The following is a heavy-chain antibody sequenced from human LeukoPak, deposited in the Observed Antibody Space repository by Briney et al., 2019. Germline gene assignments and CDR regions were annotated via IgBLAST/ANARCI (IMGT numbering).Heavy chain of an antibody. CDR2: IYYSRST. CDR1: GGSISSYY. CDR3: ARDREAAAANDWTYYFDY. J-gene: IGHJ4*02. D-gene: IGHD6-13*01. V-gene: IGHV4-59*01. Sequence: PSETLSLTCTVSGGSISSYYWSWIRQPPGKGLEWIGYIYYSRSTNYNPSLKSRVTISVDTSKNQFSLKLSSVTAADTAVYYCARDREAAAANDWTYYFDYWGQGTLVTVSS.